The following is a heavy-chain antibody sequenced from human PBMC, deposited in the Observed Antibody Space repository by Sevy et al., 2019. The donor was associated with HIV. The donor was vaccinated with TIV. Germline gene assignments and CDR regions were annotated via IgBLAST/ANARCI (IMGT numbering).Heavy chain of an antibody. CDR1: GGSITSLY. V-gene: IGHV4-59*08. D-gene: IGHD3-10*01. J-gene: IGHJ4*02. CDR3: AGENAWGRGYS. Sequence: SETLSLTCTVSGGSITSLYWNWIRQPPGKGLEWIANIYYNGHINYNPSLKSRVTLSLDTSKNQFSLRLSSVTAADTARDYFAGENAWGRGYSWGQGTLVTVSS. CDR2: IYYNGHI.